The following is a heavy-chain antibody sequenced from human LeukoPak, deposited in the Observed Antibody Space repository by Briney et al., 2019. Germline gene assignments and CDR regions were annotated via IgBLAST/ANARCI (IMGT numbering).Heavy chain of an antibody. CDR1: GGSISSYY. CDR3: ARAYYDFWSGPYYFDY. J-gene: IGHJ4*02. Sequence: KPSETLSLTCTVSGGSISSYYWSWIRQPPGKGLEWIGYIYYSGSTNYNPSLKSRVTISVDTSKNQFSLKLSSVTAADTAVYYCARAYYDFWSGPYYFDYWGQGTLVTVSS. V-gene: IGHV4-59*01. D-gene: IGHD3-3*01. CDR2: IYYSGST.